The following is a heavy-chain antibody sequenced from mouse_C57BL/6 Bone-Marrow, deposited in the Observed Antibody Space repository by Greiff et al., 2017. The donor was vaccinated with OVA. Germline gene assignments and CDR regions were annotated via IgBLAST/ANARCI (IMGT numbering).Heavy chain of an antibody. Sequence: EVKLEESGGGLVQPGGSMKLSCAASGFTFSDAWMDWVRQSPEKGLEWVAEIRNKANNHATYYAESVKGRFTISRDDSKSSVYLQMNSLRAEDTGIYYCTRRLRRGAWFAYWGQGTLVTVSA. J-gene: IGHJ3*01. V-gene: IGHV6-6*01. CDR1: GFTFSDAW. D-gene: IGHD2-4*01. CDR2: IRNKANNHAT. CDR3: TRRLRRGAWFAY.